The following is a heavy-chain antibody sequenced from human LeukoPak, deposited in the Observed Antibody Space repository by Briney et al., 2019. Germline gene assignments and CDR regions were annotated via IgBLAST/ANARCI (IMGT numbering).Heavy chain of an antibody. J-gene: IGHJ4*02. CDR1: GYTFTAHY. V-gene: IGHV1-2*07. D-gene: IGHD5-12*01. CDR3: ARAFMSGYSDFDF. CDR2: IIPNSGGT. Sequence: ASVTVSCKASGYTFTAHYMHWVRQAPGHGLEWLGWIIPNSGGTSYAHSLQGRVTITRDTSISTVYMELNSLRSDDTAVYYCARAFMSGYSDFDFWGQGTLVTVSS.